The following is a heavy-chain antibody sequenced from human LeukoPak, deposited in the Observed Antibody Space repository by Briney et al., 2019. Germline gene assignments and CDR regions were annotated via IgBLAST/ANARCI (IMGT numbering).Heavy chain of an antibody. CDR3: ARLTIAAAGTNAFDI. V-gene: IGHV3-9*01. CDR2: ISWNSGSI. J-gene: IGHJ3*02. CDR1: GFTFDGYA. D-gene: IGHD6-13*01. Sequence: GRSLRLSCAASGFTFDGYAMHWVRQAPGKGLEWDSGISWNSGSIGYADSVKGRFTISRDNAKNSLYLQMSSLRAEDTAVYYCARLTIAAAGTNAFDIWGQGTMVTVSS.